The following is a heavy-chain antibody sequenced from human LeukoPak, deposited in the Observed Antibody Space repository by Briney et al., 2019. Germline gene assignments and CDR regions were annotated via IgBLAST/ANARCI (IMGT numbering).Heavy chain of an antibody. Sequence: GGSLRLSCAASGFTFSNYAMHWVRQAPGKGLEWVAVISYDGSNKYYADSVKGRFTISRDNSQNTLYLQMNSLRAEDTAVYYCARGLRISRTTFPLLDYYYYYMDVWGKGTTVTVSS. CDR3: ARGLRISRTTFPLLDYYYYYMDV. V-gene: IGHV3-30-3*01. J-gene: IGHJ6*03. D-gene: IGHD1-20*01. CDR1: GFTFSNYA. CDR2: ISYDGSNK.